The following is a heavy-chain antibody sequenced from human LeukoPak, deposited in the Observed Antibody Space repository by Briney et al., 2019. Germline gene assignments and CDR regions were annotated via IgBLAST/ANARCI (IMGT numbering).Heavy chain of an antibody. CDR2: ISGSGRST. CDR3: ARREVDYYYFYMDL. V-gene: IGHV3-23*01. Sequence: GGSLRLSCAASGFTFSDYALGWVRQAPGKGLEWVSTISGSGRSTYYADSVKDRFTISRDNSKNTLYLQINSLRVEDTAVYYCARREVDYYYFYMDLWGRGTTVTVSS. J-gene: IGHJ6*03. CDR1: GFTFSDYA.